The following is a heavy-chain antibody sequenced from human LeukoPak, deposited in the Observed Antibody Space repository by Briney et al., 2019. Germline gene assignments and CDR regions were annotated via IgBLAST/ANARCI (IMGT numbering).Heavy chain of an antibody. CDR2: MSYDGSHK. D-gene: IGHD5-12*01. CDR1: GFSFISYT. V-gene: IGHV3-30*04. Sequence: PGGSLRLSCVASGFSFISYTMHWVRQAPGKGPEWVAVMSYDGSHKYLADSVKGRFTISRDNSKNTLYLQMNSLRVEDTAIYYCARDVGGYAFDYWGQGTLVTVSS. CDR3: ARDVGGYAFDY. J-gene: IGHJ4*02.